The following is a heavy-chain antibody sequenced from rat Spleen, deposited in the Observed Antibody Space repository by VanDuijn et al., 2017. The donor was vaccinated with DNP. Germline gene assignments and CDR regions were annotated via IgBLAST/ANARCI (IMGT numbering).Heavy chain of an antibody. J-gene: IGHJ2*01. CDR1: GFTFSNYW. CDR2: ISYDGGST. Sequence: EVQLVETGGGLVQPGGSLKLSCVASGFTFSNYWMYWIRQAPGKGLGWVAYISYDGGSTYYGDSVKGRFTISRDNAKSTLYLQMNSLRSEDMATYYCARHGRRVFDYWGQGVMVTVSS. CDR3: ARHGRRVFDY. V-gene: IGHV5-31*01. D-gene: IGHD1-11*01.